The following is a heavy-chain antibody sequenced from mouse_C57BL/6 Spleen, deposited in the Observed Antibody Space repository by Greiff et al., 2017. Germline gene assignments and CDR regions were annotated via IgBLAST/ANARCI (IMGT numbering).Heavy chain of an antibody. D-gene: IGHD2-4*01. CDR3: ARSGYDYDDDY. J-gene: IGHJ2*01. V-gene: IGHV1-81*01. Sequence: VQLQESGAELARPGASVKLSCKASGYTFTSYGISWVKQRPGQGLEWIGAIYPRSGNTYYNEKFKGKATLTADKSSSTAYMELRSLTSEDSAVYYCARSGYDYDDDYWGQGTTLTVSS. CDR2: IYPRSGNT. CDR1: GYTFTSYG.